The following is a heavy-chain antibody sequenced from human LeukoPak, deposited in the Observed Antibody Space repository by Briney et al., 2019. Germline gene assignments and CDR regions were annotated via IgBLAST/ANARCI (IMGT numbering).Heavy chain of an antibody. V-gene: IGHV1-8*01. CDR3: ARGGTYYYDSSGYYYVPRRDYYMDV. CDR2: MNPNSGNT. Sequence: ASVKVSCKASGYTFTSYDINWVRQATGQGLKWMGWMNPNSGNTGYAQKFQGRVTMTRNTSISTAYMELSSLRSEDTAVYYCARGGTYYYDSSGYYYVPRRDYYMDVWGKGTTVTVSS. D-gene: IGHD3-22*01. J-gene: IGHJ6*03. CDR1: GYTFTSYD.